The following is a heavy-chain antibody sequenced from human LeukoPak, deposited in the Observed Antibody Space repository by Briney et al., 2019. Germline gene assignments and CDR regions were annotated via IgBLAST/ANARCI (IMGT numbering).Heavy chain of an antibody. D-gene: IGHD4-17*01. Sequence: ASVKVSCKVSGYTLTELSMHWVRQAPGKGLEWMGGFDPEDGETLYAQKFQGRVTMTEDTSTDTAYMDLSSLRSEDTAIYYCATAQGYGDYVQKHFWSFDLWGRGTLVTVSP. CDR1: GYTLTELS. V-gene: IGHV1-24*01. CDR2: FDPEDGET. J-gene: IGHJ2*01. CDR3: ATAQGYGDYVQKHFWSFDL.